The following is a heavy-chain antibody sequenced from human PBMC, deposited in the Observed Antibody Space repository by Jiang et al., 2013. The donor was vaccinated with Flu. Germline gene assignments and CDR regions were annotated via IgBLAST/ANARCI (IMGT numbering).Heavy chain of an antibody. CDR2: ISYDGSNK. CDR3: AREIVVGDGYLTHTSSGIGFCFDY. CDR1: SSYA. J-gene: IGHJ4*02. D-gene: IGHD5-24*01. Sequence: SSYAMHWVRQAPGKGLEWVAVISYDGSNKYYADSVKGRFTISRDNSKNTLYLQMNSLRAEDTAVYYCAREIVVGDGYLTHTSSGIGFCFDYWGQGTLVTVSS. V-gene: IGHV3-30-3*01.